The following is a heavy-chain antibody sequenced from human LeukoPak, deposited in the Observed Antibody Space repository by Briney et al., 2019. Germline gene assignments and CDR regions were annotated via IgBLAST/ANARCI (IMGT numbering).Heavy chain of an antibody. Sequence: SETLSLTCTVSGGSISSYYWSWIRQPPGKGLEWIGYIYYSGSTNYNPSLKSRVTISVDTSKNQFSLKLSSVTAVDTAVYYCARRGVRNWFDPWGQGTLVTVSS. V-gene: IGHV4-59*08. CDR2: IYYSGST. J-gene: IGHJ5*02. CDR3: ARRGVRNWFDP. CDR1: GGSISSYY. D-gene: IGHD3-10*01.